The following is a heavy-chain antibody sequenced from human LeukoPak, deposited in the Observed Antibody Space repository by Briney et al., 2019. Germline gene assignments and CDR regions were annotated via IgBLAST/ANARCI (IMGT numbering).Heavy chain of an antibody. CDR2: IYYSGST. CDR1: GGSISSSSYY. CDR3: ARARSIVGAADV. Sequence: PSETLSLTCTVSGGSISSSSYYWGWIRQPPGRGLEWIGSIYYSGSTYYNPSLKSRVTISVDTSKNQFSLKLSSVTAADTAVYYCARARSIVGAADVWGKGTTVTVSP. D-gene: IGHD1-26*01. V-gene: IGHV4-39*07. J-gene: IGHJ6*04.